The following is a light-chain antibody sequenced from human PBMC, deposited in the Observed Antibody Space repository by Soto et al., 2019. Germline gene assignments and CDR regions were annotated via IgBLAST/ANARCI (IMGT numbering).Light chain of an antibody. CDR1: QSLVYSDGHAY. J-gene: IGKJ1*01. CDR3: MQGTHWPPT. Sequence: DVVMTQSPLSLTVTLGQPASISCRSSQSLVYSDGHAYLNWFQQRPGQSPRRLIYKASNRDSGVPDRFSGSGSGTDFTLQINRVEAEDVGIYYCMQGTHWPPTFGRGTRVEIK. V-gene: IGKV2-30*01. CDR2: KAS.